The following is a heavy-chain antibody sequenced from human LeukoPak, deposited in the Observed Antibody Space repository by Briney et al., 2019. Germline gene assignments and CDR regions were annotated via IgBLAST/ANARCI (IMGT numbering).Heavy chain of an antibody. J-gene: IGHJ4*02. D-gene: IGHD6-19*01. CDR2: ISAYNGKI. CDR3: ARDHIAVAGKDSDY. V-gene: IGHV1-18*01. Sequence: ASVKVSCKASGYTFTNYGITWVRQAPGQGLEWMGWISAYNGKINFAQKVQGRVTMTTDTSTSTAYMELRNLRSDDTAVYYCARDHIAVAGKDSDYWGQGTLVTVSS. CDR1: GYTFTNYG.